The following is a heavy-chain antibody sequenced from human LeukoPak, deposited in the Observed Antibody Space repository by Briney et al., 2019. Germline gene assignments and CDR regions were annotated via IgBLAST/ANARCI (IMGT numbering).Heavy chain of an antibody. CDR2: IHHSGST. CDR3: ARAPYYGDYDYFDY. J-gene: IGHJ4*02. D-gene: IGHD4-17*01. V-gene: IGHV4-34*01. Sequence: SETLSLTCAVYGGSFSGYYWSWIRQPPGKGLEWIGEIHHSGSTNYNPSLKSRVTISVDTSKNQFSLKLSSVTAADTAVYYCARAPYYGDYDYFDYWGQGTLVTVSS. CDR1: GGSFSGYY.